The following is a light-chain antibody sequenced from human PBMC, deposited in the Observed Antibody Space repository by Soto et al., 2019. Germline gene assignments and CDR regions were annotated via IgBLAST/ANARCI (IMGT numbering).Light chain of an antibody. V-gene: IGLV2-14*03. CDR3: PSNTPSSRYVV. CDR1: SSDVGGYNY. CDR2: DVT. J-gene: IGLJ2*01. Sequence: QSALTQPASVSGSPGQSITISCTGTSSDVGGYNYVSWYQHHPGKAPKLMIYDVTNRPSGVSNRFSGSKSGNTASLTISGRRAEEGAVYYCPSNTPSSRYVVSGGGTKLT.